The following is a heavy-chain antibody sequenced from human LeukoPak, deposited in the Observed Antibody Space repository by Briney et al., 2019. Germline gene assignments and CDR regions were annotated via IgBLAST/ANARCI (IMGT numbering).Heavy chain of an antibody. CDR2: IYYSGST. Sequence: TSETLSLTCTVSGGSISSSSYYWGWIRQPPGKGLEWIGSIYYSGSTYYNPSLKSRVTISVDTSKNQFSLKLSSVTAADTAVYYCARGASSSWYSWTNDAFDIWGQGTMVTVSS. V-gene: IGHV4-39*07. CDR3: ARGASSSWYSWTNDAFDI. J-gene: IGHJ3*02. CDR1: GGSISSSSYY. D-gene: IGHD6-13*01.